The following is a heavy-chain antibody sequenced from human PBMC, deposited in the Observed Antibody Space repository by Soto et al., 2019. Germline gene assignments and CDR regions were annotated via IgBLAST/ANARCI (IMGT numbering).Heavy chain of an antibody. V-gene: IGHV4-59*08. D-gene: IGHD5-18*01. Sequence: SETLSLTCTVSGDSIRNYYWSWIRQPPGKGLEWIGYFSYRGSTNYNPSLKSRVTISVDTSKNQFALKLSSVTAADTAVYYCASLPVYTAMVDYWGQGTLVTVSS. J-gene: IGHJ4*02. CDR3: ASLPVYTAMVDY. CDR2: FSYRGST. CDR1: GDSIRNYY.